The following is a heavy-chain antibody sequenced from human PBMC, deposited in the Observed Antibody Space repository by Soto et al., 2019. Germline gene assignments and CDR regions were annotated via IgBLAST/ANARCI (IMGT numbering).Heavy chain of an antibody. V-gene: IGHV3-53*01. CDR2: IYSGGST. CDR1: GFTVSSNY. CDR3: ARAEDYYYYGMDV. J-gene: IGHJ6*02. Sequence: GGSLRLFCAASGFTVSSNYMSWVRQAPGKGLEWVSVIYSGGSTYYADSVKGRFTISRDNSKNTLYLQMNSLRAEDTAVYYCARAEDYYYYGMDVWGQGTTVTVSS.